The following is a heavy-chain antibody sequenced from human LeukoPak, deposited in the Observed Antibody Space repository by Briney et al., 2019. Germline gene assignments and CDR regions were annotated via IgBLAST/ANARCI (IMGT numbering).Heavy chain of an antibody. CDR3: ARGRSLIQLWPYYFDY. CDR1: GGSISSRSNY. Sequence: PSETLSLTCTVSGGSISSRSNYWGWIRQPPGKGLEWIGSIYYSGTTYYNPSLKSRVTISFDTSKNQISLKLSSVTAADTAVYYCARGRSLIQLWPYYFDYWGQGTLVTVSS. V-gene: IGHV4-39*07. J-gene: IGHJ4*02. D-gene: IGHD5-18*01. CDR2: IYYSGTT.